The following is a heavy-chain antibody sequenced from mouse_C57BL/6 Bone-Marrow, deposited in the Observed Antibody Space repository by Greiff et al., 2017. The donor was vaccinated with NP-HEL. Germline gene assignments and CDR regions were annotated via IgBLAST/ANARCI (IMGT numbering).Heavy chain of an antibody. J-gene: IGHJ1*03. V-gene: IGHV1-50*01. D-gene: IGHD2-1*01. CDR3: ARGEDGNYKGWYFDV. Sequence: QVQLQQPGAELVKPGASVKLSCKASGYTFTSYWMQWVKQRPGQGLEWIGEIDPSDSYTNYNQKFKGKATLTVDTSSSTAYMQLSSLTSEDSAVYYCARGEDGNYKGWYFDVWGTGTTVTVSS. CDR2: IDPSDSYT. CDR1: GYTFTSYW.